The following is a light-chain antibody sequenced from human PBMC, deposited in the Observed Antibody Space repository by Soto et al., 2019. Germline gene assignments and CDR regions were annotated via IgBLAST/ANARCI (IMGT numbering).Light chain of an antibody. J-gene: IGKJ2*01. V-gene: IGKV1-9*01. CDR1: QGISSS. CDR3: QQLYSYPPT. CDR2: GAS. Sequence: DIQLTQSPSFLSASVGDRVTVTCRASQGISSSLAWYQQKPGKAPKLLIYGASTLQSGVPSRFSGSGSGTEFTLTISSLQPEDFVTYYCQQLYSYPPTFGQGTKLGIK.